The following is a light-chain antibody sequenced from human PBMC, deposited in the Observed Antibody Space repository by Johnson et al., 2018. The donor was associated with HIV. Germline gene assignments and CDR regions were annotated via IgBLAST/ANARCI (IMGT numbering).Light chain of an antibody. V-gene: IGLV1-51*01. CDR3: GTWENRPNVYV. J-gene: IGLJ1*01. Sequence: QSVLTQPPSVSAASGQRVDISCSGSSSNIENNYLSWYQQLPHTAPRLLISDNNKRPSGIPDRFSGSKSGVSATLDITGLQTGDEADYYCGTWENRPNVYVFGTGTKFTVL. CDR2: DNN. CDR1: SSNIENNY.